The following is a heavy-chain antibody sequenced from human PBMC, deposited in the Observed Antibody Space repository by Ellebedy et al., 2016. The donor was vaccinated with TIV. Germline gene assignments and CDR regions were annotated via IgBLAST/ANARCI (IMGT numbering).Heavy chain of an antibody. CDR1: GYTFTSSA. CDR2: ISVYNEDT. CDR3: ARGSHHYDSSGYLN. Sequence: ASVKVSXKTSGYTFTSSAITWVRQAPGQGLEWMGWISVYNEDTRHAQKFQGRVSLTTDTSTSTAYMELRSLRSDDTAVYYCARGSHHYDSSGYLNWGQGTLVTVSS. V-gene: IGHV1-18*01. J-gene: IGHJ4*02. D-gene: IGHD3-22*01.